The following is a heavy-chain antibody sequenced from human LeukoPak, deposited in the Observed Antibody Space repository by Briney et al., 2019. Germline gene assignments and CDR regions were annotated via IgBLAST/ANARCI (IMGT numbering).Heavy chain of an antibody. J-gene: IGHJ5*02. CDR3: ARGGVLPTWDDRFDP. Sequence: SETLSLTCTVSGGTISTYYWNWIRQPPGKGLEWIGYVYYSGNTNYNRSLKSRVTLSVDTSKNQFSLRLKSVTAADTAMYYCARGGVLPTWDDRFDPWGQGTLVTVSS. CDR2: VYYSGNT. V-gene: IGHV4-59*01. CDR1: GGTISTYY. D-gene: IGHD2/OR15-2a*01.